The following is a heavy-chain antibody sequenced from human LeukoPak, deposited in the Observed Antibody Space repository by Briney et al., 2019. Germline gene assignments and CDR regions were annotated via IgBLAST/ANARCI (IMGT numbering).Heavy chain of an antibody. J-gene: IGHJ4*02. CDR2: IYYSGST. CDR3: ARLSRGYSYGYGFDY. CDR1: GVSISSSSYY. D-gene: IGHD5-18*01. Sequence: SETLSLTCTVSGVSISSSSYYWGWIRQPPGKGLEGIGSIYYSGSTYYNPTLKSRVTISVDTSKNQFSLKLSSVTAADTAVYYCARLSRGYSYGYGFDYWGQGTLVTVSS. V-gene: IGHV4-39*01.